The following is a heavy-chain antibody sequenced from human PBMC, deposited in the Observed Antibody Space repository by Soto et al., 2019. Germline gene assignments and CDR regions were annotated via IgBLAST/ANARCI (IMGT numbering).Heavy chain of an antibody. CDR1: GFTFSSYD. J-gene: IGHJ6*02. CDR3: ARSITMVRGVIIPTYGMDV. CDR2: IGTAGDT. Sequence: SLRLSCAASGFTFSSYDMHWVRQATGKGLEWVSAIGTAGDTYYPGSVKGRFTISRENAKSSLYLQMNSLRAGDTAVYYCARSITMVRGVIIPTYGMDVWGQGTTVTVSS. D-gene: IGHD3-10*01. V-gene: IGHV3-13*01.